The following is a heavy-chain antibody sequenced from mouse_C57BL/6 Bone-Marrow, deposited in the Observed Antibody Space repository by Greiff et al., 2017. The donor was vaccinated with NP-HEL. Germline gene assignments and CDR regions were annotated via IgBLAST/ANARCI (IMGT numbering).Heavy chain of an antibody. CDR3: ARDSNYVDFDY. D-gene: IGHD2-5*01. V-gene: IGHV1-54*01. J-gene: IGHJ2*01. CDR2: INPGSGGT. CDR1: GYAFTNYL. Sequence: QVQLQQSGAELVRPGTSVKVSCKASGYAFTNYLIEWVKQRPGQGLEWIGVINPGSGGTNYNEKFKGKATLTADKSSSTAYMQLSSLTSEDSAVYFCARDSNYVDFDYGGRGTTPTVSA.